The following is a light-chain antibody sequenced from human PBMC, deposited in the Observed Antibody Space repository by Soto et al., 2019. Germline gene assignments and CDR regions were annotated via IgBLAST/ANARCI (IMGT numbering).Light chain of an antibody. Sequence: EVVLTQSPGTLYLSPGERATRSCRASQSVSSSYLAWYQQKPGQAPRLLIYGASSRATGIPDRFSGSGSGTDFTLTISRLEPEDFAVYYCQQYGSSPWTFGEGTKVEIK. CDR1: QSVSSSY. V-gene: IGKV3-20*01. J-gene: IGKJ1*01. CDR2: GAS. CDR3: QQYGSSPWT.